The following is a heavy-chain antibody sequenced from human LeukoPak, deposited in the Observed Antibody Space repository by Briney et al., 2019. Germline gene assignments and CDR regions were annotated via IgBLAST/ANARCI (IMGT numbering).Heavy chain of an antibody. CDR2: IIPIFGTA. CDR1: GGTFSSYA. V-gene: IGHV1-69*06. Sequence: SVKVSCKASGGTFSSYAISWVRQAPGQGLEWMGGIIPIFGTANYAQKFQGRVTITADKSTSTAYMELSSLRSEDTAVYYCAGSDYYYDSSYYARGYFDYWGQGTLVTVSS. D-gene: IGHD3-22*01. CDR3: AGSDYYYDSSYYARGYFDY. J-gene: IGHJ4*02.